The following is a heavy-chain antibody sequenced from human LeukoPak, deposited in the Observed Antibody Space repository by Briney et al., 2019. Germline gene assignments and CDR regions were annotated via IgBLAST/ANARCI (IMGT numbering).Heavy chain of an antibody. CDR2: IYYSGST. Sequence: SETLSLTCTVSGGSISSYYWSWIRQHPGKGLEWIGCIYYSGSTNYNPSLKSRVTISVDTSKNQFSLKLSSVTAADTAVYYCASFQYSYGESWFDPWGQGTLVTVSS. J-gene: IGHJ5*02. CDR3: ASFQYSYGESWFDP. CDR1: GGSISSYY. V-gene: IGHV4-59*01. D-gene: IGHD5-18*01.